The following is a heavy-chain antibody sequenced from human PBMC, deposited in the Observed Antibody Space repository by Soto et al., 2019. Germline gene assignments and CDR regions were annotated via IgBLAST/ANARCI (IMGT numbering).Heavy chain of an antibody. Sequence: EVQLLESGGGLVQPGGSLRLSCAASGFTFSSYAMSWVRQAPGKGLEWVSAISGSGGSTYYADSVKGRFTISRDNSKNTLYLQMNSLRAEDTAVYYCAKSQTQLYDYGDYFDYWGQGTLVTVSS. J-gene: IGHJ4*02. CDR3: AKSQTQLYDYGDYFDY. D-gene: IGHD4-17*01. CDR1: GFTFSSYA. CDR2: ISGSGGST. V-gene: IGHV3-23*01.